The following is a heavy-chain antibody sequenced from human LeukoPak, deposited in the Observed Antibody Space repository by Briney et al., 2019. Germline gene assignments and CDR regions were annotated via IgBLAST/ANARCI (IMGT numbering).Heavy chain of an antibody. V-gene: IGHV4-59*01. CDR2: IYYSGST. Sequence: SETLSLTCTVSGGSISSYYWSWIRQPPGKGLEWIGYIYYSGSTNYNPSLKSRVTISVDTSKNQFSLKLSSVTAADTAVYYCARDGSSSWTGDAFDIWGQGTMVTVSS. J-gene: IGHJ3*02. CDR3: ARDGSSSWTGDAFDI. CDR1: GGSISSYY. D-gene: IGHD6-13*01.